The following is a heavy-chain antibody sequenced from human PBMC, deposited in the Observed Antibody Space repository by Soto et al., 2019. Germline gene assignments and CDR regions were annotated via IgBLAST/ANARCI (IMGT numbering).Heavy chain of an antibody. CDR2: ISYDGSNK. D-gene: IGHD5-18*01. CDR1: GFTFSSYG. Sequence: PGGSLRLSCAASGFTFSSYGMHWVRQAPGKGLEWVAVISYDGSNKYYADSVKGRFTISRDNSKNTLYLQMNSLRAEDTAAYYCAKDKMTRIQLWSTYHYGMDVWGQGTTVTVSS. CDR3: AKDKMTRIQLWSTYHYGMDV. V-gene: IGHV3-30*18. J-gene: IGHJ6*02.